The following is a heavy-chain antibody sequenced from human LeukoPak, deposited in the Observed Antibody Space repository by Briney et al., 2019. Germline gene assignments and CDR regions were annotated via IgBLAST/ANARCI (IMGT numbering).Heavy chain of an antibody. J-gene: IGHJ4*02. CDR3: ARDHQLERIDY. CDR2: MNPSSGNT. CDR1: GYTFTSYD. V-gene: IGHV1-8*03. D-gene: IGHD2-2*01. Sequence: ASVKVSCKASGYTFTSYDINWVRQATGQGLEWMGWMNPSSGNTGYAQKFQGRVTITRNTSISTAYMELSSLRSEDTAVYYCARDHQLERIDYWGQGTLVTVSS.